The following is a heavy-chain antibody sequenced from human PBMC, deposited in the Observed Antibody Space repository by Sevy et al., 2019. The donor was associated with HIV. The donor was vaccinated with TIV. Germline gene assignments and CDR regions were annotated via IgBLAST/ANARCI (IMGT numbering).Heavy chain of an antibody. J-gene: IGHJ6*02. CDR3: ARDLRDYVWGSYRYTSYTYGMDV. Sequence: GGSLRLSCAASGFTFSSYAMHWVRQAPGKGLEWVAVISYDGSNKYYADSVKGRFTISRDNSKNTLYLQMNSLRAEDTAVYYCARDLRDYVWGSYRYTSYTYGMDVWGQRTTVTVSS. V-gene: IGHV3-30-3*01. CDR2: ISYDGSNK. CDR1: GFTFSSYA. D-gene: IGHD3-16*02.